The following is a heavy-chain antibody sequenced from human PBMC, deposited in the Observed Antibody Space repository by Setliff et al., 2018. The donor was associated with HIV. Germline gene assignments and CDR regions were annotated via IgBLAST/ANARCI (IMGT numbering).Heavy chain of an antibody. Sequence: GASVKVSCKASGYSFADYTIQWVRQAPGQSLEWMGWIIDGNDNTRYSQKFQGRVTIARDTSTSTAYMELRSLRSDDTAVYYCASRNFDAFDIWGQGTMVTVSS. CDR2: IIDGNDNT. V-gene: IGHV1-3*01. CDR3: ASRNFDAFDI. CDR1: GYSFADYT. J-gene: IGHJ3*02.